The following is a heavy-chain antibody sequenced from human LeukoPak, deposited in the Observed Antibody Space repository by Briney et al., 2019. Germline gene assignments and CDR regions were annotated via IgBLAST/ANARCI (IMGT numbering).Heavy chain of an antibody. V-gene: IGHV3-7*01. CDR2: IKEDGSEK. CDR3: GRVLTSRCFDCVDL. Sequence: GGSLGLSCAASGFTFSYCWMRWVRKAPGKGLEWVANIKEDGSEKNYVDSVKGRFTMSRDNAKNSLYLQMNSLRAEDTAVYYCGRVLTSRCFDCVDLWGQGTLITVSS. J-gene: IGHJ4*02. D-gene: IGHD5-12*01. CDR1: GFTFSYCW.